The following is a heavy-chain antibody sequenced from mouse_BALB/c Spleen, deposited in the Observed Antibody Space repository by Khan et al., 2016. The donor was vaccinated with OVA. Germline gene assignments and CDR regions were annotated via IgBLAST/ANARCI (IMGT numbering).Heavy chain of an antibody. CDR2: IWGDGST. D-gene: IGHD1-3*01. Sequence: QVQLKQSGPGLVAPSQSLSITCTVSGFSLTSFGVNWVRQPPGKGLEWLGVIWGDGSTNHHSTLKSRLIVSKDNSKSQVFLKLISLQTDDTATYYCAELTPDYYSMDYWGEGTSGTVAS. J-gene: IGHJ4*01. CDR3: AELTPDYYSMDY. CDR1: GFSLTSFG. V-gene: IGHV2-3*01.